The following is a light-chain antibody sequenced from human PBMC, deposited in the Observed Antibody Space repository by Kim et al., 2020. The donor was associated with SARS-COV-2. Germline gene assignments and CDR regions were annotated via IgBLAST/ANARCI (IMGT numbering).Light chain of an antibody. CDR2: DKY. J-gene: IGLJ2*01. V-gene: IGLV3-19*01. CDR1: SLSYYY. Sequence: VALGQTVRVTRQGHSLSYYYASWYQQNPGQAPVLVIYDKYNWPSGIPGRFSGSSSGNTASLTINGTQAEDGADYYCNSWGSSGHMVFGGGTQLTVL. CDR3: NSWGSSGHMV.